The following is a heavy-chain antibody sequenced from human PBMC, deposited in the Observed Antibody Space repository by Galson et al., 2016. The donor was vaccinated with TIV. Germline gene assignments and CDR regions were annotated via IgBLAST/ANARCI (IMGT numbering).Heavy chain of an antibody. J-gene: IGHJ4*02. Sequence: SLRLSCAASGFTFNIYAMGWVRQAPGKGLEWVSRISAGGERTYYGESVKGRFTVSSDNSKRSLFLQMSGLRVEDTAVYHCVKFAGARREYYFLDQWGQGTLFTVSP. D-gene: IGHD2/OR15-2a*01. CDR2: ISAGGERT. CDR3: VKFAGARREYYFLDQ. CDR1: GFTFNIYA. V-gene: IGHV3-23*01.